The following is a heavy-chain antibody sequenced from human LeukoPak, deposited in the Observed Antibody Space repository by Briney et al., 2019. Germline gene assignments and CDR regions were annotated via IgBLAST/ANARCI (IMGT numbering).Heavy chain of an antibody. V-gene: IGHV3-7*01. J-gene: IGHJ4*02. Sequence: PGGSLRLSCAASGFTFSSYWMSWVRQGPGKGLEWVANIKQDGSEKYYVDSVKGRFTISRDNAKNSLYLQMNSLRAEDTAVYYCARAEGDFWSGYYFFDYWGQGTLVTVSS. CDR2: IKQDGSEK. D-gene: IGHD3-3*01. CDR1: GFTFSSYW. CDR3: ARAEGDFWSGYYFFDY.